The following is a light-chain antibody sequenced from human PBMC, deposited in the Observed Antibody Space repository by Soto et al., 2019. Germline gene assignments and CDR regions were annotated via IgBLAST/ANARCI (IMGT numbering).Light chain of an antibody. Sequence: QSVLTQPPSASGSPGQSVTISCTGSSSDVGGYNYVSWYQQHPGKAPKLMIYEVSKRPSGVPDRFSGSKSGNTASLTVSGLQAEDEADYYCSSYEGSPRYVFGTGTRVTV. CDR1: SSDVGGYNY. J-gene: IGLJ1*01. CDR2: EVS. V-gene: IGLV2-8*01. CDR3: SSYEGSPRYV.